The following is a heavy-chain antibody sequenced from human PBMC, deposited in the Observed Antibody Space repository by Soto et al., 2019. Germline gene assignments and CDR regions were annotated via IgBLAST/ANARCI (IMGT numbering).Heavy chain of an antibody. CDR1: GFTFSNYV. V-gene: IGHV3-23*01. D-gene: IGHD2-2*01. J-gene: IGHJ4*02. CDR2: ASGGGGGT. CDR3: AKLGSCSSTSCYRDY. Sequence: GGSLRLSCAASGFTFSNYVMSWVRQAPGKGLEGVSTASGGGGGTFYVDSVKGRFTISRDNSKNTVSLQMNSLRAEDTAVYYCAKLGSCSSTSCYRDYWGQGTLVTVSS.